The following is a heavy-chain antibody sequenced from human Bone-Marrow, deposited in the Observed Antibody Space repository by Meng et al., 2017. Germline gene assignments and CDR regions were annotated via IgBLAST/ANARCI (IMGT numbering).Heavy chain of an antibody. J-gene: IGHJ4*02. CDR3: VRVGGYCSATNCYGWDS. CDR1: GFTFSRFA. D-gene: IGHD2-2*01. Sequence: GGSLRLSCAASGFTFSRFAMHWVRQAPGKGPEWVAVIGYDGNNKFYADSVKDRFAISGDNSRNTLHLQMSSLRAEDTAVYYCVRVGGYCSATNCYGWDSWGQGTLVTVSS. V-gene: IGHV3-30*09. CDR2: IGYDGNNK.